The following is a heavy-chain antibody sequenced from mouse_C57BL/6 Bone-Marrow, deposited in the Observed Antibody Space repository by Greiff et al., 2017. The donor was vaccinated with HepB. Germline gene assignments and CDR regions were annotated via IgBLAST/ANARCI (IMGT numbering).Heavy chain of an antibody. J-gene: IGHJ3*01. V-gene: IGHV5-15*01. CDR1: GFTFSDYG. Sequence: EVKLMESGGGLVQPGGSLKLSCAASGFTFSDYGMAWVRQAPRKGPEWVAFISNLAYSIYYADTVTGRFTISRENAKNTLYLEMSSLRSEDTAMYYCARHDYGSRWFAYWGQGTLVTVSA. D-gene: IGHD1-1*01. CDR3: ARHDYGSRWFAY. CDR2: ISNLAYSI.